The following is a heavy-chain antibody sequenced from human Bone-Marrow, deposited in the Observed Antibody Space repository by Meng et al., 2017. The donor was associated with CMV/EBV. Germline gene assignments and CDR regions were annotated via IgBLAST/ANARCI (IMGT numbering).Heavy chain of an antibody. CDR3: ARSVGCSSTYCYTYTSSWYPDY. Sequence: LRLSCTVSGGSINSVGYYWTWIRQRPGKGLEWIGYIYYSGGTNYNPSLQSRVTIPVDTSKNQFSLKLSSVTAADTAMYYCARSVGCSSTYCYTYTSSWYPDYWGQGTLVTVSS. J-gene: IGHJ4*02. CDR1: GGSINSVGYY. D-gene: IGHD6-13*01. CDR2: IYYSGGT. V-gene: IGHV4-31*03.